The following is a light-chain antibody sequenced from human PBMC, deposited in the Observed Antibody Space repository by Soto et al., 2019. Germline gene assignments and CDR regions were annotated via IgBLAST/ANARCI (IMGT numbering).Light chain of an antibody. CDR2: EVS. J-gene: IGLJ1*01. CDR1: SSDVGSYNL. CDR3: CSYAGSSTYV. V-gene: IGLV2-23*02. Sequence: QSLLTQPASVSGSPGQSITISCTGTSSDVGSYNLVSWYQQHPGKAPKLMIYEVSKRPSGVSNRFSGSKSGNTASLTISGLQVEDGADYYCCSYAGSSTYVFGTGTKVPVL.